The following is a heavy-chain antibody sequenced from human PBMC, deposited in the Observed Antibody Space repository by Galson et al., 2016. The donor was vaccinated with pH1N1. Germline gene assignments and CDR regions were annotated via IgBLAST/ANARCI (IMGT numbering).Heavy chain of an antibody. Sequence: ETLSLTCAVSGYSISSGYYWGWIRQPPGKGLEWIGSIYHSGSTYYNPSLKSRVTISVDTSKNQFSLTLSSVTAADTALYYCASSIPVTALDAFDLWGQGTMVTVSS. J-gene: IGHJ3*01. CDR2: IYHSGST. D-gene: IGHD2-21*02. CDR3: ASSIPVTALDAFDL. CDR1: GYSISSGYY. V-gene: IGHV4-38-2*01.